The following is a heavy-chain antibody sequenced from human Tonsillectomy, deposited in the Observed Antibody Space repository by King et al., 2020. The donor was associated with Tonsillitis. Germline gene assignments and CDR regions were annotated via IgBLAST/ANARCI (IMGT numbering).Heavy chain of an antibody. CDR1: GYTFTDYF. D-gene: IGHD1-14*01. Sequence: VQLVESGAEVKKPGASMRVSCKASGYTFTDYFVHWVRQAPGQGLEWMGWINPKSGDTNLAQMFQGRVTVTRDTSISTAYMDLSGLRSYDTAVYYCARFITPADTWGLDSWGQGTIVTVSP. J-gene: IGHJ4*02. CDR3: ARFITPADTWGLDS. CDR2: INPKSGDT. V-gene: IGHV1-2*02.